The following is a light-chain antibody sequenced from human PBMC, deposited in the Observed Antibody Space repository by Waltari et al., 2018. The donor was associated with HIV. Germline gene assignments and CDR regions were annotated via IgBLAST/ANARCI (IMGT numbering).Light chain of an antibody. CDR3: QVWDSSSDHVV. CDR2: DDS. CDR1: KIGSKS. J-gene: IGLJ2*01. V-gene: IGLV3-21*02. Sequence: SYVLTQPPPVSVAPGQTARITCGGTKIGSKSVHWYQQKTGQAPVLVVYDDSDRPSGIPERFSGSNSGNTATLTISRVEAGDEADYYCQVWDSSSDHVVFGGGTKLTVL.